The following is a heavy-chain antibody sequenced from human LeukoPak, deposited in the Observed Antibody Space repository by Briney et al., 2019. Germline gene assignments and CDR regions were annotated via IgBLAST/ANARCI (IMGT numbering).Heavy chain of an antibody. CDR1: GYTFTGFY. J-gene: IGHJ5*02. V-gene: IGHV1-2*02. Sequence: ASVKVSCKASGYTFTGFYMHWVRQAPGQGLEWMGWINPNSGGTNYAQKFQGRVTMTRDTSISTAYMELSRLRSDDTAVYYCARDGAYSSSSLWSDPWGQGTLVTVSS. CDR2: INPNSGGT. D-gene: IGHD6-6*01. CDR3: ARDGAYSSSSLWSDP.